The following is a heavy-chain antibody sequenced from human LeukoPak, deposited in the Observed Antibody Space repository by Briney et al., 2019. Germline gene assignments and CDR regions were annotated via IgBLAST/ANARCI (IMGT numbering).Heavy chain of an antibody. CDR2: IYYSGST. CDR3: VDSSSSDFDY. V-gene: IGHV4-31*03. J-gene: IGHJ4*02. D-gene: IGHD6-6*01. Sequence: PSETLSLTCTVSGGSISSGGYYWSWIRQHPGNGLEWIGYIYYSGSTYYNPSLKSRVTISVDTSKNQFSLKLSSVTAADTAVYYCVDSSSSDFDYWGQGTLVTVSS. CDR1: GGSISSGGYY.